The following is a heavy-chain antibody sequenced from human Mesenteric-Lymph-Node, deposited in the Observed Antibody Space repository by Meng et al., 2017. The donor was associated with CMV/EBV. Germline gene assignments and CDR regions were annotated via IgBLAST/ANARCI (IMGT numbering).Heavy chain of an antibody. V-gene: IGHV4-39*07. J-gene: IGHJ5*02. CDR3: AREPYSLRAGAVTTAWGS. Sequence: SETLSLTCTVSGDSISMISSYWGWIRQPPGKGLEWIGSIYSSGSTYYNPSLKSRVTISVDTSKNQFSLKLNSVTAADTAVYYCAREPYSLRAGAVTTAWGSWGQGTLVTVSS. CDR1: GDSISMISSY. CDR2: IYSSGST. D-gene: IGHD4-17*01.